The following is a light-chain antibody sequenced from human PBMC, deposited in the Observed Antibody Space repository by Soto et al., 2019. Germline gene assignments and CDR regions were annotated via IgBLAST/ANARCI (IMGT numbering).Light chain of an antibody. J-gene: IGKJ5*01. V-gene: IGKV3-11*01. Sequence: EIVLTQSPATLSLSPGERATLSCMARQSVSSYLAWYQQKRGQAPKLLIYDASNRATGIPARFSGSGSGTDFTLTISSLEPEDFAVYYCQQRSNWPITFGQGTRLEIK. CDR2: DAS. CDR3: QQRSNWPIT. CDR1: QSVSSY.